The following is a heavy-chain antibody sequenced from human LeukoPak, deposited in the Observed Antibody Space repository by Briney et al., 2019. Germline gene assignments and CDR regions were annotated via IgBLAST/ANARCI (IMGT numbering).Heavy chain of an antibody. V-gene: IGHV3-30*18. J-gene: IGHJ4*02. CDR3: AKDLSGRKGPFDY. CDR1: GFTFSAYG. CDR2: ISSDGSNA. D-gene: IGHD3-10*01. Sequence: GKSLRLSCVASGFTFSAYGMQWVRQAPGKGLEWVAVISSDGSNAYYADSVKGRFTMSRDNSKNTLFVQMNSLRAEDTAVYYCAKDLSGRKGPFDYWGQGTLVTVSS.